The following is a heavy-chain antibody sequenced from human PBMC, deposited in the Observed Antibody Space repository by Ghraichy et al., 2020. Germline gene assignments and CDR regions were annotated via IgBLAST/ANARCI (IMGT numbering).Heavy chain of an antibody. J-gene: IGHJ6*03. Sequence: GGSLRLSCEASGFTFRDYSINWVRQAPEKGLEWVSYISSSSSTIYYADSVKGRFTISRDNAKNSLYLQMYSLRDEDTAVYYCASHEVRSVFGVVRLMDVWGKGPTVTVSS. D-gene: IGHD3-3*01. V-gene: IGHV3-48*02. CDR1: GFTFRDYS. CDR3: ASHEVRSVFGVVRLMDV. CDR2: ISSSSSTI.